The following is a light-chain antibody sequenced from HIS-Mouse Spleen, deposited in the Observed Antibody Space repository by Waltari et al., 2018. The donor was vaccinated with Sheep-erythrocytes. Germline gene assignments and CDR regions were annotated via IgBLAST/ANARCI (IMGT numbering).Light chain of an antibody. CDR3: QAWDSSTVV. J-gene: IGLJ2*01. Sequence: SYELTQPPSVSVSPGQTASITCSGDKLGDKYACWYQQKPGQSPVLVIYQDSKRPSGIPERLSGAHSGNTATLTIVGTQAMDEADYYCQAWDSSTVVFGGGTKLTVL. CDR1: KLGDKY. CDR2: QDS. V-gene: IGLV3-1*01.